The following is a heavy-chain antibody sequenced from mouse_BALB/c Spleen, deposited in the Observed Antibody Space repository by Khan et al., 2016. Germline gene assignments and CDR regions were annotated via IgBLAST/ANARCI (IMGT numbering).Heavy chain of an antibody. CDR1: EFSLTSYG. V-gene: IGHV2-9*02. Sequence: QVQLKESGPGLVAPSQSLSITCTVSEFSLTSYGVHWVRQPPGKGLEWLGVIWAGGSTNYNSALMYRLSISKDNSKRQVFLKLNSMQTVDTAMYYCAGFPHAMDYWGQGASVTVSS. J-gene: IGHJ4*01. CDR2: IWAGGST. CDR3: AGFPHAMDY.